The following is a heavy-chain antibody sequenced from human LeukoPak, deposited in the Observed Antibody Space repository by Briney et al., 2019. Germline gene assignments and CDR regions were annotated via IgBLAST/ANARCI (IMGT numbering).Heavy chain of an antibody. CDR1: GGSISSSSYY. J-gene: IGHJ6*03. CDR3: AREGSIADRLGYYYYYMDV. D-gene: IGHD6-6*01. V-gene: IGHV4-39*07. Sequence: SETLSLTCTVSGGSISSSSYYWGWIRQPPGKGLEWIGSIYYSGSTYYNPSLKSRVTISVDTSKNQFSLKLSSVTAADTAVYYCAREGSIADRLGYYYYYMDVWGKGTTVTVSS. CDR2: IYYSGST.